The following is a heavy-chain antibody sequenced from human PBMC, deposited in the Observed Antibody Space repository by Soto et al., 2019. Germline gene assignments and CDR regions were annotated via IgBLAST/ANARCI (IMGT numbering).Heavy chain of an antibody. CDR3: ARDEAAQYYFDY. D-gene: IGHD6-13*01. J-gene: IGHJ4*02. Sequence: GGSLRLSCAASGFTFSSYWMHWVRQAPGKGLVWVSRISSDGSSTSYADSVKGRFTISRDNAKNTLYLQMNSLRAEDTAVYYCARDEAAQYYFDYWGQGTLVTAPQ. CDR1: GFTFSSYW. CDR2: ISSDGSST. V-gene: IGHV3-74*01.